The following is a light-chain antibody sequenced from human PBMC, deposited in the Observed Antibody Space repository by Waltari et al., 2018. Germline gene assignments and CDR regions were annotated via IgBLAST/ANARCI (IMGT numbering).Light chain of an antibody. Sequence: QSALTQPASVSGSPGQSITISCTGTSSDVGGYNYVSWYQQHPGKAPKLMIYDVSNRPSGVSNLFSGAKSGNTASQTISGLQAEDEADYYCSSYTSSSTLDVVFGGGTKLTVL. CDR3: SSYTSSSTLDVV. CDR2: DVS. CDR1: SSDVGGYNY. J-gene: IGLJ2*01. V-gene: IGLV2-14*01.